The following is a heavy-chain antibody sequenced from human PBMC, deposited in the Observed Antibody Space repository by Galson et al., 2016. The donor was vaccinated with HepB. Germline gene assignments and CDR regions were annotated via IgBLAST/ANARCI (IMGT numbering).Heavy chain of an antibody. CDR2: IYYSGST. CDR3: ARDDFWSGSSSGWFDP. D-gene: IGHD3-3*01. V-gene: IGHV4-39*07. Sequence: SETLSLTCTVSGGSISSSGFYWGWIRQPPGKGLEWIGSIYYSGSTYYNPSLNSRITISIDTSRNQFSLKLTSVTAADTAVYYCARDDFWSGSSSGWFDPWGQGTLVTVSS. CDR1: GGSISSSGFY. J-gene: IGHJ5*02.